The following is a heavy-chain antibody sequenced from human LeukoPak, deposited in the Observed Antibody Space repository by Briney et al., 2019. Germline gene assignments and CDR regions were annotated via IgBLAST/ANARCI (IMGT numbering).Heavy chain of an antibody. J-gene: IGHJ4*02. CDR1: GGSFSGYY. Sequence: LSLTCAVYGGSFSGYYWSWVRQAPGKGLEWLSYISDSGNTIYYADSVKGRFTVSRDNAKSSLFLQMNSLRVEDTAVYYCARVTSSYWGQGTLVTVSS. V-gene: IGHV3-11*04. CDR2: ISDSGNTI. CDR3: ARVTSSY.